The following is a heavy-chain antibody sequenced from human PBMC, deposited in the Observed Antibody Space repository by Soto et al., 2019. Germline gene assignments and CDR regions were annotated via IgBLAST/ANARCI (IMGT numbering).Heavy chain of an antibody. CDR3: ARVRIRAVAGTGYFDY. J-gene: IGHJ4*02. Sequence: NPGGSLRLSCAASGFTFSDYYMSWVRQAPGKGLEWVSYISDSGSTIYYADSVKGRFTISRDNAKNSLYLQMNSLRAEDTAVYNCARVRIRAVAGTGYFDYWGQGTLVTVSS. V-gene: IGHV3-11*01. CDR1: GFTFSDYY. D-gene: IGHD6-19*01. CDR2: ISDSGSTI.